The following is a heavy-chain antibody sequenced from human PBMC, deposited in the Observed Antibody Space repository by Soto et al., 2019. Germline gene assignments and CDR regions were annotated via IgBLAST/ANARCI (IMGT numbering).Heavy chain of an antibody. D-gene: IGHD6-13*01. V-gene: IGHV3-9*01. CDR3: VKDESINWYSGHFRH. Sequence: PGGSLRLSCAASGFTFDDYAMHWVRQVPGKGLEWVSGINWNSGSIGYAGSVKGRFAISRDNAKNSLHLQMNSLRAEDTAFYYCVKDESINWYSGHFRHWGQGTLVTVPQ. CDR2: INWNSGSI. J-gene: IGHJ1*01. CDR1: GFTFDDYA.